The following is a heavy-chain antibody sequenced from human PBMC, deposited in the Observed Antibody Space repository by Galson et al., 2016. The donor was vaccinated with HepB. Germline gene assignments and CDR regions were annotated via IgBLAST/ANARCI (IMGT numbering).Heavy chain of an antibody. Sequence: SETLSLTCTVSGGSVSTYYWSWIRQPPGKGLEYIGYISYSGSTNYNPSLKSRVTISVDTSKNQFSLKLNSVTAAGTAVYYCAGEGGGYYDSSGYYLGYWGQGTLVTVSS. V-gene: IGHV4-59*02. J-gene: IGHJ4*02. CDR2: ISYSGST. CDR1: GGSVSTYY. CDR3: AGEGGGYYDSSGYYLGY. D-gene: IGHD3-22*01.